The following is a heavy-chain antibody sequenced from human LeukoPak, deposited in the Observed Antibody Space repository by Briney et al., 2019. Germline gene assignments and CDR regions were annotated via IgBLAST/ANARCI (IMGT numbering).Heavy chain of an antibody. CDR3: ARAGGCIAAGGTEGINFHH. V-gene: IGHV4-59*01. Sequence: PSETLSLTCTVSGGSISSYYWSWIRQPPGKGLEWIGYIYYSGSTNYNPSLKSRVTISVDTSKNQFSLKLTSVTAADTAVYYCARAGGCIAAGGTEGINFHHWGQGTLVTVSS. J-gene: IGHJ1*01. D-gene: IGHD6-13*01. CDR1: GGSISSYY. CDR2: IYYSGST.